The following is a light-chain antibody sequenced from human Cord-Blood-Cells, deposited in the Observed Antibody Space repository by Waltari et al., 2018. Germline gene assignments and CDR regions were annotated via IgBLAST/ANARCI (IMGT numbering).Light chain of an antibody. V-gene: IGLV2-14*03. CDR3: SSYTSSRV. CDR1: SSDVGGYNY. Sequence: QSALTQPASVSGSPGQSITISCTGTSSDVGGYNYVSWYQQHPDKAPKLMIYDVSNRPSGVSNRVSGSKSGNTAALTISGLQAEDEADYYCSSYTSSRVFGGGTKLTVL. CDR2: DVS. J-gene: IGLJ3*02.